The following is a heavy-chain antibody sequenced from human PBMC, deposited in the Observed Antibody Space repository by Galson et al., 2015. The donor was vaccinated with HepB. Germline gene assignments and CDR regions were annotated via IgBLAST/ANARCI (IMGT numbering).Heavy chain of an antibody. CDR2: FYYSGST. Sequence: ETLSLTCTVSGGSISSSSYYWGWIRQPPGKGLEWVGSFYYSGSTYYNPSLKSRVTISGDTSKNQLSLKLTSVTAADTAVYYCARHLNYYGSGSYGAYYYYGMDVWGQGTTVTVSS. J-gene: IGHJ6*02. V-gene: IGHV4-39*01. CDR1: GGSISSSSYY. CDR3: ARHLNYYGSGSYGAYYYYGMDV. D-gene: IGHD3-10*01.